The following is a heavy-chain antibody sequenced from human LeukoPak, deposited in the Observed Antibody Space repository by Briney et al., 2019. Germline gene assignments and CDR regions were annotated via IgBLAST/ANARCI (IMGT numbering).Heavy chain of an antibody. J-gene: IGHJ4*02. CDR1: GGSISSYY. CDR2: IYYSGST. Sequence: SETLSLTCTVSGGSISSYYWSWIRQPPGKGLEWIGYIYYSGSTNYNPSLKSRVTISVDTSKNQFSLKLSSVTAADTAVYYCARVGVGDYVRGYFDYWGQGTLVTVSS. D-gene: IGHD4-17*01. CDR3: ARVGVGDYVRGYFDY. V-gene: IGHV4-59*01.